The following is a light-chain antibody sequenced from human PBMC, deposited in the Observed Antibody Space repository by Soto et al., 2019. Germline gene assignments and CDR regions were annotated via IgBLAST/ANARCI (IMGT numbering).Light chain of an antibody. CDR1: QTVTSNF. Sequence: EILMSQSPGTLSLSPGERATLSCRASQTVTSNFLAWYQEKPGQAPRLLIYGASNRATGIPDRFSGSGSGTDFTLTISRLEPEDFALYYCQQYVTSAITFGQGTRLEIK. J-gene: IGKJ5*01. CDR2: GAS. V-gene: IGKV3-20*01. CDR3: QQYVTSAIT.